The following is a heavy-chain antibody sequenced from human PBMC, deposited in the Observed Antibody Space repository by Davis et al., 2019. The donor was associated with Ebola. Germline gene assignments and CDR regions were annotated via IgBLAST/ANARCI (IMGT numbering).Heavy chain of an antibody. CDR1: GFTFSRYG. J-gene: IGHJ3*02. CDR3: ARHGYPYSFDI. Sequence: GESLKISCAASGFTFSRYGMHWVRQAPGKGLEWVAFIRYDGNNKYYADSVKGRFTISRDNSKNTLYLQMNSLRAEDTAVYYCARHGYPYSFDIWGQGTMVTVSS. D-gene: IGHD5-18*01. V-gene: IGHV3-30*02. CDR2: IRYDGNNK.